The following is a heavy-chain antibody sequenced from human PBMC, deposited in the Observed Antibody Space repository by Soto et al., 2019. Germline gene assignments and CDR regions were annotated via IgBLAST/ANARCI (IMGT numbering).Heavy chain of an antibody. CDR3: AAEITWISPPGFDP. J-gene: IGHJ5*02. D-gene: IGHD5-12*01. Sequence: ASVKVSCKASGFTFTSSAVQWVRQARGQRLEWIGWIVVGSGNTNYAQKFQERVTITRDMSTSTAYMELSSLRSEDTAVYYCAAEITWISPPGFDPWGQGTLVTAPQ. V-gene: IGHV1-58*01. CDR1: GFTFTSSA. CDR2: IVVGSGNT.